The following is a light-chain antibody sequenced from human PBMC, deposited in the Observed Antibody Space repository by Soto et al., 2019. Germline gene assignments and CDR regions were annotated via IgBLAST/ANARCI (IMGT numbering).Light chain of an antibody. CDR3: SSYTSSSTDV. J-gene: IGLJ1*01. CDR2: DVS. V-gene: IGLV2-14*01. Sequence: QSALTQPASVSGSPGQSITISCTGTSSDVGGYNYVSWYQQHPSKAPKLMIYDVSNRPSGVSNRFSGSKSGNTASLTISGLQAEDEADYYCSSYTSSSTDVFGPGTKLTVL. CDR1: SSDVGGYNY.